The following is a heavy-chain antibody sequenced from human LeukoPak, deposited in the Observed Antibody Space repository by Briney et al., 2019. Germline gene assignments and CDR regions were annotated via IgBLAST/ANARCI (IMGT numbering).Heavy chain of an antibody. J-gene: IGHJ5*02. CDR2: ISASDAAT. CDR3: TKDRDGSGFLVGDWFDP. CDR1: GLTFSTFA. V-gene: IGHV3-23*01. D-gene: IGHD3-22*01. Sequence: GGSLRLSCEASGLTFSTFAMSWVRQAPGKGPEWVSVISASDAATYYSDSVKGRFTVSRDNSKNTLYLQMNGVRTEDTALYYCTKDRDGSGFLVGDWFDPWGQGTLVTVSS.